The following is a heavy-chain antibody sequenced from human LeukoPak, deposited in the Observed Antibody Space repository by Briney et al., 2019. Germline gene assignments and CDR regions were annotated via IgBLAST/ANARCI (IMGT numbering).Heavy chain of an antibody. CDR1: GGSITNNY. Sequence: SETLSLTCTVSGGSITNNYWSCIRQTPGKGLEWIGYIYYSGTTTYNPSLKSRVTISIDTSKNQFSLQLTSVTAADTAVYYCARVTLYFDFSTGNHYYFDSWGQGTLVIVSS. D-gene: IGHD3-3*01. V-gene: IGHV4-59*08. J-gene: IGHJ4*02. CDR3: ARVTLYFDFSTGNHYYFDS. CDR2: IYYSGTT.